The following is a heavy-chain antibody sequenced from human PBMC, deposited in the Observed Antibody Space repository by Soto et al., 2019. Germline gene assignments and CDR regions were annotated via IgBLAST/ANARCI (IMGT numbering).Heavy chain of an antibody. Sequence: ASVKVSCKASGYTFTSYYMHGVRQAPGQGLGWMGIINPSGGSTSYAQKFQGRVTMTRDTSTSTVYMELSSLRSEDTAVYYCARIAAAGTPFYGMDVWGPGTTVPS. V-gene: IGHV1-46*03. D-gene: IGHD6-13*01. CDR3: ARIAAAGTPFYGMDV. J-gene: IGHJ6*02. CDR1: GYTFTSYY. CDR2: INPSGGST.